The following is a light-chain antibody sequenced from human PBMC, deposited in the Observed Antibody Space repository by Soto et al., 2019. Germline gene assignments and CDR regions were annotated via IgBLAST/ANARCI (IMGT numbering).Light chain of an antibody. CDR2: WAS. Sequence: DIVMTPSPDSLAVSLGERATINCKSSQRGLYSSNNKNYLAWYQQKPGQPPKLLIYWASTRESGVPDRFSGSGSGTDFTLTISSLQAEDVAVYYCQQYYSTLWTFGQGTKVEIK. V-gene: IGKV4-1*01. CDR3: QQYYSTLWT. CDR1: QRGLYSSNNKNY. J-gene: IGKJ1*01.